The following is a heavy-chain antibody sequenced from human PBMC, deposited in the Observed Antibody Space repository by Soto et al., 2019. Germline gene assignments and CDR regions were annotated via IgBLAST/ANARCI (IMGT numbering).Heavy chain of an antibody. D-gene: IGHD2-2*02. CDR2: ISSSSSYI. J-gene: IGHJ5*01. V-gene: IGHV3-21*01. Sequence: GSLTLSCAACGFTFSSYSMNWVRQAPGKGLEWVSSISSSSSYIYYADSVKGRFTISRDNAKNSLYLQMNSLRAEDTAVYYCAREPGYCSSTSCYTGFDCWGQGTRVAVSS. CDR1: GFTFSSYS. CDR3: AREPGYCSSTSCYTGFDC.